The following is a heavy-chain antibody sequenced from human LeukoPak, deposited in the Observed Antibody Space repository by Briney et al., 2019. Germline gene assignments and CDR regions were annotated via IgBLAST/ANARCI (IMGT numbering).Heavy chain of an antibody. Sequence: PGGSLRLSCAASGFTFSSYAMSWVRQAPGKGLEWVSAISNSGGSTYCADSVKGRFTISRDNSKNTLNLQMNSLRAEDTAVYYCAKGGYSSGWHKLDYWGQGTLVTVSS. CDR2: ISNSGGST. CDR3: AKGGYSSGWHKLDY. J-gene: IGHJ4*02. CDR1: GFTFSSYA. D-gene: IGHD6-19*01. V-gene: IGHV3-23*01.